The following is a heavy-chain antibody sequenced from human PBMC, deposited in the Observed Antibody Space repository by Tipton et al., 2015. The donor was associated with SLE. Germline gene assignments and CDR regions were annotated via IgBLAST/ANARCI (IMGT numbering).Heavy chain of an antibody. CDR3: ATVIGGYSGYDNDY. CDR2: INHSGST. Sequence: TLSLTCAVYGGSFSGYYWSWIRQPPGKGLEWIGEINHSGSTNYNPSLKSRVTISVDTSKNQFSLKLNSVTAADTAVYYCATVIGGYSGYDNDYWGQGTLVTVSS. CDR1: GGSFSGYY. V-gene: IGHV4-34*01. D-gene: IGHD5-12*01. J-gene: IGHJ4*02.